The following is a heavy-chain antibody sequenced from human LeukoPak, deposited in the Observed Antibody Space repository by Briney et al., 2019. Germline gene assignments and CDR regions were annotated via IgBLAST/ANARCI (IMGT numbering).Heavy chain of an antibody. CDR2: IIPILGIA. CDR1: GGTFSSYA. V-gene: IGHV1-69*04. CDR3: ARIPSHQNCTKGVCYPEGFDY. J-gene: IGHJ4*02. D-gene: IGHD2-8*01. Sequence: GASVKLSFKASGGTFSSYAISWVREAPGQGLEWMGRIIPILGIANNAQKFQGRVTITADKSTSTAYMELSSLRSEDTAVYYCARIPSHQNCTKGVCYPEGFDYWGQGTLVTVSS.